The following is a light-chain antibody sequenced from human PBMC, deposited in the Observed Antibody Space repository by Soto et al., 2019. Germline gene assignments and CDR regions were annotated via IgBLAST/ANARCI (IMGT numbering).Light chain of an antibody. CDR3: TSHASTSTLVV. CDR1: SSDIGGYNY. Sequence: QSALTQPASVSGSPGQSITISCTGTSSDIGGYNYVSWYQQHPDKAPKLIIYEVSNRPSGVSDRFSASKSGNTASLTISGLQAEDEADYYCTSHASTSTLVVFGGGTKRPVL. V-gene: IGLV2-14*01. J-gene: IGLJ2*01. CDR2: EVS.